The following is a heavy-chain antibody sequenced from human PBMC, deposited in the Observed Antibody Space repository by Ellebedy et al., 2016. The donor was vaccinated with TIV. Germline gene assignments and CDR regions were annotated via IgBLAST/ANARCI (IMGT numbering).Heavy chain of an antibody. Sequence: GESLKISXAASGFTFSSYGMHWVRQAPGKGLEWVAVIWYDGSNKYYADSVKGRFTISRDNSKNTLYLQMNSLRAEDTAVYYCAKTFIGVRGVMPGRNHYYYYYMDVWGKGTTVTVSS. V-gene: IGHV3-33*06. CDR2: IWYDGSNK. D-gene: IGHD3-10*01. CDR3: AKTFIGVRGVMPGRNHYYYYYMDV. CDR1: GFTFSSYG. J-gene: IGHJ6*03.